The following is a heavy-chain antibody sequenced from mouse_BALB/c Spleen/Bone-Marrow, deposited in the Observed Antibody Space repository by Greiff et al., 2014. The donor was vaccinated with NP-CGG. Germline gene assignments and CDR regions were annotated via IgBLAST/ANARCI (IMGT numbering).Heavy chain of an antibody. CDR3: TRSGPGFAY. J-gene: IGHJ3*01. CDR2: INPNNGGT. Sequence: ESGAELVKPGASVKLSCKASGYTFTNYFMYWVKQRPGQGLEWIGEINPNNGGTNFNENFKSKATLTLDKSSSTAYMQLSSLTSEDSEVYYCTRSGPGFAYWGHGTLVTVSA. V-gene: IGHV1S81*02. CDR1: GYTFTNYF.